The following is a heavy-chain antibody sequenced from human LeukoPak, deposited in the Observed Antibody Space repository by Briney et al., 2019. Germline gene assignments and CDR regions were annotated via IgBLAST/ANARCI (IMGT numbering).Heavy chain of an antibody. V-gene: IGHV1-69*05. CDR3: ARAVVVPAAIPYYCMDV. CDR2: IIPIFGTA. J-gene: IGHJ6*03. D-gene: IGHD2-2*01. CDR1: GGTFSSYA. Sequence: ASVKVSCKASGGTFSSYAISWVRQAPGQGLEWMGRIIPIFGTANYAQKFQGRVTTTTDESTSTAYMELSSLRSEDTAVYYCARAVVVPAAIPYYCMDVWGKGTTVTVSS.